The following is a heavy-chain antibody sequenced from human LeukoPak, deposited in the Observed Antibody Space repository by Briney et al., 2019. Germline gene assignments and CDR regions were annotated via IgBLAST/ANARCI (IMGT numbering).Heavy chain of an antibody. CDR1: GGSFSGYY. Sequence: SETLSLTCAVYGGSFSGYYWSWIRQPPGKGLEWIGEINHSGSTNYNPSLKSRVTISVDTSKNQFSLKLSSVTAADTAVYYCVSEYSSGWYSHYWGQGTLVTVSS. D-gene: IGHD6-19*01. CDR2: INHSGST. J-gene: IGHJ4*02. V-gene: IGHV4-34*01. CDR3: VSEYSSGWYSHY.